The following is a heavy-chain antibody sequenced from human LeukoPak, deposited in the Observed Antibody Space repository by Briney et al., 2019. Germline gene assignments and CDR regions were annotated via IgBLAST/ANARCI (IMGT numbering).Heavy chain of an antibody. CDR3: ARLSGGWRLYYFDY. V-gene: IGHV1-69*13. J-gene: IGHJ4*02. D-gene: IGHD6-19*01. Sequence: ASVKVSCKPSVGTFSSYAISCGRQAPGQGLEWMGGIIPIFGTANYAQTFQGRVTITADESTSTAYMELSSLRSEDTAVYYCARLSGGWRLYYFDYWGQGTLVTVSS. CDR2: IIPIFGTA. CDR1: VGTFSSYA.